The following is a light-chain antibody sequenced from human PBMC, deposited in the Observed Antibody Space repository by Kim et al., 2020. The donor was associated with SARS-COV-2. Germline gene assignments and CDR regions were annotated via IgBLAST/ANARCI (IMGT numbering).Light chain of an antibody. CDR1: QSISSW. Sequence: DIQMTQSPSTLSASVGDRVTITCRDSQSISSWLAWYQQKPGKAPKLLIYKASSLESGVPSRFSGSGSGTEFTLTISSLQPDDFATYDCQLYNSSPWTFGQGTKVDIK. V-gene: IGKV1-5*03. CDR3: QLYNSSPWT. J-gene: IGKJ1*01. CDR2: KAS.